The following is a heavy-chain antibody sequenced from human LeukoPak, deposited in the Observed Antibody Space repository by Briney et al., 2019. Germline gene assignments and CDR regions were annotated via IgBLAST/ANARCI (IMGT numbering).Heavy chain of an antibody. V-gene: IGHV5-51*01. CDR1: GYSFTSYW. CDR3: ARNTYYYDSSGYGYYFYYMDV. Sequence: GESLKISCKGSGYSFTSYWIGCVRQLPGEGLEWMGIIYPGDSDTRYSPSFQGQVTISADKSISPAYLQWSSLKASDTAMYYCARNTYYYDSSGYGYYFYYMDVWGKGTTVTVSS. J-gene: IGHJ6*03. CDR2: IYPGDSDT. D-gene: IGHD3-22*01.